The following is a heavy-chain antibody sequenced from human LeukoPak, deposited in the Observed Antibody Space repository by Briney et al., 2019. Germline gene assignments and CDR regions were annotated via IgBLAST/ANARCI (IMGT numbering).Heavy chain of an antibody. J-gene: IGHJ3*02. V-gene: IGHV1-2*02. Sequence: GASVKVSCKASGYTLTGYYMHWVRQAPGQGLERMRWINPNSGGTNYAQKFQGRVTMTRDTSISAAYMELSRLRSDDTAVYYCARDLYSSGWTDAFDIWGQGTMVTVSS. D-gene: IGHD6-19*01. CDR2: INPNSGGT. CDR3: ARDLYSSGWTDAFDI. CDR1: GYTLTGYY.